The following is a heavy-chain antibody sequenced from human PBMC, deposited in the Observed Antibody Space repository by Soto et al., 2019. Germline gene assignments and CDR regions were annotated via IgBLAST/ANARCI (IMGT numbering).Heavy chain of an antibody. CDR1: GFTFSSYG. CDR2: ISYDGSNQ. D-gene: IGHD6-13*01. Sequence: GGSLSLSCAASGFTFSSYGMHWVRQAPGKGLKWVAVISYDGSNQYYADSVKGRFTISRDNSKNTQYLQMNSLRAEDTAVYYCEKDPNSSSLDYCGQGTLVTVSS. J-gene: IGHJ4*02. V-gene: IGHV3-30*18. CDR3: EKDPNSSSLDY.